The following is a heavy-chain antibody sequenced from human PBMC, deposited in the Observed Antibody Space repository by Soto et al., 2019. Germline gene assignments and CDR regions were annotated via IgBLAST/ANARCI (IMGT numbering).Heavy chain of an antibody. V-gene: IGHV4-59*01. J-gene: IGHJ5*02. Sequence: SETLSLTCTVAGGSISTYSWSWIRQPPGEGLEYIVYIYYSGSTNSNPSLKSRVTISIDTSKNQFSLKLSSLTAADTAVYYCARGIVDNGSAWYLDPWGQGTLVTVSA. D-gene: IGHD6-19*01. CDR3: ARGIVDNGSAWYLDP. CDR1: GGSISTYS. CDR2: IYYSGST.